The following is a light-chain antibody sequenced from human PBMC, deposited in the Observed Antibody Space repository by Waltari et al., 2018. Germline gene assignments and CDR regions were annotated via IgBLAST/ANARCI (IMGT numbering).Light chain of an antibody. Sequence: DIQMTQSPSSLSASVGARVSITCRASQGISNSLAWYQQKPGKAPKLLLYAASRLESGVPPRFSGSGSGADYTLTISSLQPEDFATYYCQQYYSTLALTFGGGTKVEIK. V-gene: IGKV1-NL1*01. J-gene: IGKJ4*01. CDR2: AAS. CDR1: QGISNS. CDR3: QQYYSTLALT.